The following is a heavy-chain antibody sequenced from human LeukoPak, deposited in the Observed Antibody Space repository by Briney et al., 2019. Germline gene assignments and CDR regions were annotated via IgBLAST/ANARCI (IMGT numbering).Heavy chain of an antibody. CDR2: IKQDGSEK. CDR3: ARDRGAARPNDY. V-gene: IGHV3-7*03. J-gene: IGHJ4*02. Sequence: GGSLRLSCAASGFSFSFYWLIWVRQAPGKGLEWVANIKQDGSEKYYVDSVVGRFIVSRDNAKNSLYLQMNSLRAEDTAVYYCARDRGAARPNDYWGQGTLVTVSS. D-gene: IGHD6-6*01. CDR1: GFSFSFYW.